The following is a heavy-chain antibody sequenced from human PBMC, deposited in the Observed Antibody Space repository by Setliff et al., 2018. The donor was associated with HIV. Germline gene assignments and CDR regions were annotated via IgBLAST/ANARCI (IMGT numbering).Heavy chain of an antibody. CDR2: INPNSSDT. Sequence: ASVKVSCKASGYTFTDYYIHWVRQAPGQGLEWMGWINPNSSDTNYAQKFQGRVTMTRDTSISTAYMDLSRLRSEDTAVYYCARGIFTGSYHFDYWGQGTLVTVSS. CDR1: GYTFTDYY. J-gene: IGHJ4*02. V-gene: IGHV1-2*02. CDR3: ARGIFTGSYHFDY. D-gene: IGHD3-10*01.